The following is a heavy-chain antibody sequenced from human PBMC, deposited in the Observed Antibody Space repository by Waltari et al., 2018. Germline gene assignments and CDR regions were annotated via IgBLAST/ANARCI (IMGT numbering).Heavy chain of an antibody. V-gene: IGHV4-61*02. CDR1: GGSISSGSYY. Sequence: QVQLQESGPGLVKPSQTLSLTCTVSGGSISSGSYYWSWIRQPAGKGLEWIGRIYTSGSTNYNPSLKSRVTISVDTSKNQFSLKLSSVTAADTAVYYCARNRDYYYYMDVWGKGTTVIVSS. CDR3: ARNRDYYYYMDV. CDR2: IYTSGST. J-gene: IGHJ6*03.